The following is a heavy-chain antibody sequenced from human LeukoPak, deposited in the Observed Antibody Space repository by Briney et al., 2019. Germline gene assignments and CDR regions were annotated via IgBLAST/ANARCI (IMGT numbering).Heavy chain of an antibody. CDR3: ARDLGYYDSSGYYRGAEYFQH. V-gene: IGHV3-11*01. D-gene: IGHD3-22*01. CDR1: GFTFSDYY. CDR2: ISSSGSTI. Sequence: GGSLSLSCAASGFTFSDYYMTWIRQAPGKGLEWVSYISSSGSTIYYADSVKGRATISRDNAKNSLYLQMNSLRAEDTAVYYCARDLGYYDSSGYYRGAEYFQHWGQGTLVTVSS. J-gene: IGHJ1*01.